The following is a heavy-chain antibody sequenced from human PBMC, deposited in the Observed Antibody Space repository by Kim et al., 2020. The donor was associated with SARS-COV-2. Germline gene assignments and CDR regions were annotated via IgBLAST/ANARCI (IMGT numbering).Heavy chain of an antibody. CDR1: GGSFSGYY. V-gene: IGHV4-34*01. CDR3: ARGVSGITMIVVVKPYHYYGMDV. Sequence: SETLSLTCAVYGGSFSGYYWSWIRQPPGKGLEWIGEINHSGSTNYNPSLKSRVTISVDTSKNQFSLKLSSVTAADTAVYYCARGVSGITMIVVVKPYHYYGMDVWGQGTTVTVSS. J-gene: IGHJ6*02. CDR2: INHSGST. D-gene: IGHD3-22*01.